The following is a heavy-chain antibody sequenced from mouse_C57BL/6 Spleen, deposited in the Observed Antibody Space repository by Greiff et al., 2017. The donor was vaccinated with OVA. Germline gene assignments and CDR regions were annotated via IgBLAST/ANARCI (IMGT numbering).Heavy chain of an antibody. V-gene: IGHV1-81*01. CDR1: GYTFTSYG. CDR2: IYPRSGNT. J-gene: IGHJ1*03. Sequence: VQLQQSGAELARPGASVKLSCKASGYTFTSYGISWVKQRTGQGLEWIGEIYPRSGNTYYNEKFKGKATLTADKSSSTAYMELRSLTSEDSAVYFCARWGYGSPYFDVWGTGTTVTVSS. CDR3: ARWGYGSPYFDV. D-gene: IGHD1-1*01.